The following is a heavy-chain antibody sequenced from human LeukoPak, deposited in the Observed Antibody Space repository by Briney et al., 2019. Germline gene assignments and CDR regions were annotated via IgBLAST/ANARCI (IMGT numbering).Heavy chain of an antibody. CDR3: AKEGGYDILTGPMDV. D-gene: IGHD3-9*01. J-gene: IGHJ6*03. CDR2: IWYGGSNK. CDR1: GFTFSSYG. Sequence: GGSLRLSCAASGFTFSSYGMHWVRQAPGKGLEWVAVIWYGGSNKYYADSVKGRFTISRDNSKNTLYLQMNSLRAEDTAVYYCAKEGGYDILTGPMDVWGKGTTVAVSS. V-gene: IGHV3-30*02.